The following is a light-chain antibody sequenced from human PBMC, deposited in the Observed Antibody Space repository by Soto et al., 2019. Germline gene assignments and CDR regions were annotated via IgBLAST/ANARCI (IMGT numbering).Light chain of an antibody. CDR1: QSVSTN. J-gene: IGKJ2*01. V-gene: IGKV3-15*01. CDR3: QHYNNWPFT. Sequence: EIVMTQSPATLSVSPGEGATLSCRASQSVSTNLAWYQQKPGQAPSLVIYAASARATGIPARFSGSGSGTEFTLTISSLQSEDFAVYYCQHYNNWPFTFGHGTKLEIK. CDR2: AAS.